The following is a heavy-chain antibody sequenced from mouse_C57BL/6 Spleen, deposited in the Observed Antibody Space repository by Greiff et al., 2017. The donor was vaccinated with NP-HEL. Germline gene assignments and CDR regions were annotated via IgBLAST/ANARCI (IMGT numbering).Heavy chain of an antibody. Sequence: VQLQESGAELVKPGASVKLSCKASGYTFTEYTIHWVKQRSGQGLEWIGWFYPGSGRIKYNEKFKDKATLTADKSSSTVYMELSRLTSEDSAVYFCARHEEGTTVERARWFAYWGQGTLVTVSA. CDR2: FYPGSGRI. CDR3: ARHEEGTTVERARWFAY. J-gene: IGHJ3*01. D-gene: IGHD1-1*01. V-gene: IGHV1-62-2*01. CDR1: GYTFTEYT.